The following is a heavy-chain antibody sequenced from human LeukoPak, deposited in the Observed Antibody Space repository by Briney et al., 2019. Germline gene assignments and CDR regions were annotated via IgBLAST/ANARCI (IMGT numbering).Heavy chain of an antibody. CDR1: GFTFSSYT. J-gene: IGHJ4*02. CDR2: ISYDGSNK. D-gene: IGHD1-26*01. V-gene: IGHV3-30-3*01. Sequence: PGGSLRLSCAASGFTFSSYTMNWVRQAPGKGLEWVAVISYDGSNKYYADSVKGRFTISRDNSKNTLYLQMNSLRAEDTAVYYCARAGEGEVGFPKGVDYWGQGTLVTVSS. CDR3: ARAGEGEVGFPKGVDY.